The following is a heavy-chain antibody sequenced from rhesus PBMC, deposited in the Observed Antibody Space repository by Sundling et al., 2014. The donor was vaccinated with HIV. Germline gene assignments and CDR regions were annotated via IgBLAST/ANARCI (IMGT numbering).Heavy chain of an antibody. Sequence: QVQLVQSGAEVKKPGASVKLSCKASGYTFTSYSLNWLRQAPGQGLEWMGWINPGNGNRGYAQRFQGRLTVTSDTSTSTVYMELTNLRSEDTAVYFCARPGDYDRGYYGGLDSWGQGVVVTVSS. CDR2: INPGNGNR. V-gene: IGHV1-200*01. D-gene: IGHD3-28*01. CDR1: GYTFTSYS. J-gene: IGHJ6*01. CDR3: ARPGDYDRGYYGGLDS.